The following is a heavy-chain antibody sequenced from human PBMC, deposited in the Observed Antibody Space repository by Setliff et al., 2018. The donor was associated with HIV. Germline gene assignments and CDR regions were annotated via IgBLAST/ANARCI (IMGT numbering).Heavy chain of an antibody. CDR2: IIPIVGQT. J-gene: IGHJ3*02. CDR1: GGTFSNYA. V-gene: IGHV1-69*10. CDR3: ARAYRPRALDI. D-gene: IGHD1-26*01. Sequence: SVKVSCKASGGTFSNYAIHWVRQAPGQGLEWMGGIIPIVGQTNYAQKFQGRFTITADTSTNTAFMELTSLTSEDTAFYYCARAYRPRALDIWGQGTMVTVSS.